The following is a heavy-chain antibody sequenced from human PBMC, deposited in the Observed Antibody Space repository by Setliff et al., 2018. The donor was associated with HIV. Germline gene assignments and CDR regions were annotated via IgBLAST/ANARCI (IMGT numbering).Heavy chain of an antibody. CDR1: GGSISSGGYY. CDR3: VRHVDSDTSGHPDWFDP. CDR2: ISYSGST. J-gene: IGHJ5*02. D-gene: IGHD3-22*01. V-gene: IGHV4-31*03. Sequence: SETLSLTCTVSGGSISSGGYYWSWIRQHPGKGLEWIGYISYSGSTYYNPSLKSRVTISVDTSKNQFSLNLNSVTAADTAVYYCVRHVDSDTSGHPDWFDPWGQGTLVTVS.